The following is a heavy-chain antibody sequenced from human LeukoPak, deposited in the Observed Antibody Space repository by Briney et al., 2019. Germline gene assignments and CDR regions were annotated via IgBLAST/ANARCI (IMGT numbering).Heavy chain of an antibody. D-gene: IGHD3-10*01. CDR1: TFTFSSYA. V-gene: IGHV3-7*03. CDR2: INPDGSRE. Sequence: PGGSLRLSCAGSTFTFSSYAMNWVRQAPGKGLEWVANINPDGSRERSVDSVKGRITISRDNAKNALYLQMSSLRAEDTAVYYCAAWSDAAWYGGNYWGQGTLVTVSS. CDR3: AAWSDAAWYGGNY. J-gene: IGHJ4*02.